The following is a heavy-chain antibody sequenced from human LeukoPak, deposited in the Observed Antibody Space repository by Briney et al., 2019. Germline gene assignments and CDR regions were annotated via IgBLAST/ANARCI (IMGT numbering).Heavy chain of an antibody. V-gene: IGHV1-8*01. CDR1: GYTFTSYD. Sequence: ASVKVSRKASGYTFTSYDINWVRQATGQGLEWMGWMNPNSGNTGYAQKFQGRVTMTRNTSISTAYMELSSLRSEDTAVYYCARAIRITMVRGVISYYFDYWGQGTLVTVSS. J-gene: IGHJ4*02. D-gene: IGHD3-10*01. CDR2: MNPNSGNT. CDR3: ARAIRITMVRGVISYYFDY.